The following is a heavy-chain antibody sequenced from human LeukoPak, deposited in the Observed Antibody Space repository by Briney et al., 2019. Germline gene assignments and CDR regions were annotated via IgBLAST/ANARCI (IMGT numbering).Heavy chain of an antibody. V-gene: IGHV3-30*02. D-gene: IGHD2-2*01. CDR2: VRYDGSDK. CDR1: GFTFSSYG. CDR3: AKGKCSSTSWYLSCYFDY. J-gene: IGHJ4*02. Sequence: GGSLRLSCAASGFTFSSYGMHWVRQAPGKGLEWVAFVRYDGSDKSYADSVKGRFTISRDNSKNTLYLQMYSPRPEDTAVYYCAKGKCSSTSWYLSCYFDYWGQGTLVAVSS.